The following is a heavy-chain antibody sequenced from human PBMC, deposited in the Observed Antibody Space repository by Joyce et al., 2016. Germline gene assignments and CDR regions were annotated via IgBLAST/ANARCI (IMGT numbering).Heavy chain of an antibody. V-gene: IGHV3-23*01. Sequence: EVQLLESGGGLVQPGGSLRLSCVVSGFTFSNFAMNWIRQDPGKGRECVSSMSGSGDYIKYADSVRGRFTISRDNAKNTVYLQMNDLRAEDTGVYFCARDWQADNWGQGTLVTVSS. J-gene: IGHJ4*02. CDR2: MSGSGDYI. CDR1: GFTFSNFA. CDR3: ARDWQADN.